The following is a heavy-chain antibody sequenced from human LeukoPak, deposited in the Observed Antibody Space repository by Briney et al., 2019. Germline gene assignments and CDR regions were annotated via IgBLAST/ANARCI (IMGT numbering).Heavy chain of an antibody. CDR1: GGSISSGGYY. CDR3: AKTRVAAAGTGFDY. D-gene: IGHD6-13*01. V-gene: IGHV4-31*03. Sequence: SETLSLTCTVSGGSISSGGYYWSWTRQHPGEGLEWIGYIYYSGSTYYNPSLKSRVPISVDTSKNQFSLKLSSVTAADTAVYYCAKTRVAAAGTGFDYWGQGTLVTVSS. CDR2: IYYSGST. J-gene: IGHJ4*02.